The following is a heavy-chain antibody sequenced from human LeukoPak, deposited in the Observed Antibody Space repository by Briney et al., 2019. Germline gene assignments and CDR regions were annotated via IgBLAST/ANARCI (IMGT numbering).Heavy chain of an antibody. V-gene: IGHV1-46*01. CDR1: GYTFTIYY. Sequence: ASVKVSCKASGYTFTIYYMHWVRQAPGQGLEWMGIINPSGGSTSYAQKFQGRVTMTRDTSTSTVYMELSSLRSEDTAVYYCARLSIAAAGYNWFDPWGQGTLVTVSS. CDR3: ARLSIAAAGYNWFDP. CDR2: INPSGGST. D-gene: IGHD6-13*01. J-gene: IGHJ5*02.